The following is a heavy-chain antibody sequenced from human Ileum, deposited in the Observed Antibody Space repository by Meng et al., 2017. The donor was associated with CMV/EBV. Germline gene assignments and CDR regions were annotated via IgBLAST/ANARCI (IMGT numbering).Heavy chain of an antibody. Sequence: QLQQQESGPGLLTPAETLSLTCIFSGASIKNYSWNWVRQPAGQGLEWIGLIQVIGHTVYNPSLKSRVTVSLDASKSQFSLTLNSVTAADTATYYCAGSRPGGGACDYWGQGILVTVSS. J-gene: IGHJ4*02. V-gene: IGHV4-4*07. CDR2: IQVIGHT. CDR1: GASIKNYS. CDR3: AGSRPGGGACDY. D-gene: IGHD3-16*01.